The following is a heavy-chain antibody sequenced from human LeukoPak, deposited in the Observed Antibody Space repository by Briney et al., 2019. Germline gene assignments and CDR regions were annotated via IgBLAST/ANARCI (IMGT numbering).Heavy chain of an antibody. Sequence: GGFLRLSCAASGFTFSSYAMHWVRQAPGKGLEWVAVISYDGSNKYYADSVKGRFTISRDNSKNTLYLQMNSLRAEDTAVYYCAKDLDGSGSSPDYWGQGTLVTVSS. D-gene: IGHD3-10*01. J-gene: IGHJ4*02. V-gene: IGHV3-30*04. CDR3: AKDLDGSGSSPDY. CDR1: GFTFSSYA. CDR2: ISYDGSNK.